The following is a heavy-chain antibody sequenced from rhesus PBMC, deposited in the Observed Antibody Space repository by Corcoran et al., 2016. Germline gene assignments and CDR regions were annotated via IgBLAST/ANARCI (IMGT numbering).Heavy chain of an antibody. CDR3: ARGTGTNRFDV. CDR2: IGGSCGST. V-gene: IGHV4S11*01. CDR1: GGSINSNY. D-gene: IGHD1-26*01. Sequence: QVQLQESGPELVKPSETLSLTCAVSGGSINSNYWSWIRQPPGKGLEWIGYIGGSCGSTNYNPSLKSRVTLSVDTSKNQLSLKLSSVTAADTAVYYCARGTGTNRFDVWGPGVLVTVSS. J-gene: IGHJ5-1*01.